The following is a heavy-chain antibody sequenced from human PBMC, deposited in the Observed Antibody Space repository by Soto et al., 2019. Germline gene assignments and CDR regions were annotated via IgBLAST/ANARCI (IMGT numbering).Heavy chain of an antibody. CDR1: GFIVRTNY. V-gene: IGHV3-53*04. J-gene: IGHJ6*02. CDR2: IYSDGST. Sequence: EVQLVESGGGLVQPGGSLRLSCAASGFIVRTNYMTWVRQAPGKGLEWVSTIYSDGSTYYADSVKGRFTISRHNSKNTWFLEMNSLRPEDTAMYYCAREKVSGDYDVDYYYGMDVWGQGTTVTVSS. CDR3: AREKVSGDYDVDYYYGMDV. D-gene: IGHD4-17*01.